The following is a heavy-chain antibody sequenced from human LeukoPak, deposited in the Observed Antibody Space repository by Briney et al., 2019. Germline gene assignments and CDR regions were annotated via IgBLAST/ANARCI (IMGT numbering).Heavy chain of an antibody. CDR2: ISYDGSNK. CDR3: ARGYQTGYSSSWYNWFDP. J-gene: IGHJ5*02. CDR1: GFTFSSYA. Sequence: GRSLRLSCAASGFTFSSYAMHWVRQAPGKGLEWVAVISYDGSNKYYADSVKGRFTISRDNSKNTLYLQMNSLRVEDTAVYYCARGYQTGYSSSWYNWFDPWGQGTLVTVPS. V-gene: IGHV3-30*04. D-gene: IGHD6-13*01.